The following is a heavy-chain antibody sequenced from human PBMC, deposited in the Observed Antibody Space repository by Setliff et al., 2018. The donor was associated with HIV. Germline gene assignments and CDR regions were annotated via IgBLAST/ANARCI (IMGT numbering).Heavy chain of an antibody. V-gene: IGHV4-39*01. J-gene: IGHJ4*02. CDR2: IRSSGDT. CDR3: TIPASSLAPN. Sequence: KPSETLSLTCTVSGASISSHNYYWGWIRQSPGKGLEWIASIRSSGDTYYNPSLQSRVIISVDTSNNQTSLKLTSVTAADTAVYYCTIPASSLAPNWGRGTQVTVSS. CDR1: GASISSHNYY.